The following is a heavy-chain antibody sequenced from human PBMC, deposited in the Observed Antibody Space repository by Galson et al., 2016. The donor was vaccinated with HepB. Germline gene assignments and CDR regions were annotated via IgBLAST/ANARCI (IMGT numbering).Heavy chain of an antibody. Sequence: TLSLTCTVSGGSISSGNYYWSWIRQPAGKGLEYIGRFYPSGSTNYNPSLERRVTISVDTPRNQFSLKLSSVTAADTAVYYCARGNSVTTDDAFNVWGQGTMVTVSS. CDR2: FYPSGST. J-gene: IGHJ3*01. V-gene: IGHV4-61*02. CDR3: ARGNSVTTDDAFNV. D-gene: IGHD4-17*01. CDR1: GGSISSGNYY.